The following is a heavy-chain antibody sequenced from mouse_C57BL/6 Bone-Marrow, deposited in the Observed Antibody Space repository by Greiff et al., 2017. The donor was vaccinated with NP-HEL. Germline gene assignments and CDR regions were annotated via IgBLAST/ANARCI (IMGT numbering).Heavy chain of an antibody. D-gene: IGHD1-1*01. J-gene: IGHJ4*01. V-gene: IGHV1-81*01. Sequence: QVTLKVSGAELARPGASVKLSCKASGYTFTSYGISWVKQRTGQGLEWIGEIYPRSGNTYYNEKFKGKATLTADKSSSTAYMELRSLTSEDSAVYFCARLLLRQYPYAMDYWGQGTSVTVSS. CDR1: GYTFTSYG. CDR2: IYPRSGNT. CDR3: ARLLLRQYPYAMDY.